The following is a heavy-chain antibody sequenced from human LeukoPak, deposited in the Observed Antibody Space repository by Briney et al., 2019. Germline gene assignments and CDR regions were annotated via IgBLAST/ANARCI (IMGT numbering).Heavy chain of an antibody. D-gene: IGHD6-6*01. J-gene: IGHJ4*02. Sequence: PSETLSLTCTVSGGSISSYYWSWIRQPPGKGLEWIGYIYTSGSTNYNPFLKSRGTISVDTSKNQFSLKLSSVTAADTAVYYCARHKRYSSSSNRPYYFDYWGQGTLVTVSS. V-gene: IGHV4-4*09. CDR3: ARHKRYSSSSNRPYYFDY. CDR2: IYTSGST. CDR1: GGSISSYY.